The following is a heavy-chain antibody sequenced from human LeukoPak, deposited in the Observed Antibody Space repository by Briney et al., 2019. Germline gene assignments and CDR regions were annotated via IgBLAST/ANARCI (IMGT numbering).Heavy chain of an antibody. D-gene: IGHD3-22*01. CDR3: ARGPYYYDSSGCYFDY. CDR2: IYHSGST. J-gene: IGHJ4*02. Sequence: PSETLSLTCTVSGYSISSGYYWGWIRQPPGKGLEWIGSIYHSGSTYYNPSLKSRVTISVDTSKNQFSLKLSSVTAADTAVYYCARGPYYYDSSGCYFDYWGQGTLVTVSS. CDR1: GYSISSGYY. V-gene: IGHV4-38-2*02.